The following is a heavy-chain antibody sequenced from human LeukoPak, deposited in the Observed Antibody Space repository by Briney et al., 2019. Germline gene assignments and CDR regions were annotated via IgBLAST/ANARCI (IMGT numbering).Heavy chain of an antibody. V-gene: IGHV1-18*01. CDR1: GYTFTTYA. J-gene: IGHJ6*03. D-gene: IGHD3-10*01. CDR3: ARANYYGSGSDYYYYYMDV. CDR2: ISASNGNT. Sequence: ASVKVSCKASGYTFTTYAITWVRQAPGQGLEWMGWISASNGNTNFAQNLQGRLTMTTDTSTSTAYMELSSLRSEDTAVYYCARANYYGSGSDYYYYYMDVWGKGTTVTVSS.